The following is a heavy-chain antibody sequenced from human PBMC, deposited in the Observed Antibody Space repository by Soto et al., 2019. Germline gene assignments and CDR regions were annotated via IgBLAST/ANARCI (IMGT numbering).Heavy chain of an antibody. D-gene: IGHD2-2*01. CDR2: ISYYGSNK. CDR3: AKDHNIVVVPAPIAY. CDR1: GFTFSSYG. Sequence: RLSCAASGFTFSSYGMHWVRQAPGKGLGWVAVISYYGSNKYYADSVKGRFTISRDNSKNTLYLQMNSLRAEDTAVYYCAKDHNIVVVPAPIAYWGRGTLVTLSS. J-gene: IGHJ4*02. V-gene: IGHV3-30*18.